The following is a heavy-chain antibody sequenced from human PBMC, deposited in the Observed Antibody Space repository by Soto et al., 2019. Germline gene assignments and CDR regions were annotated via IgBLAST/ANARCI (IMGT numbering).Heavy chain of an antibody. CDR1: GGSISSDDW. CDR2: IYHSGTT. CDR3: ARSDCYGVCRGKWLDP. V-gene: IGHV4-4*02. J-gene: IGHJ5*02. D-gene: IGHD2-21*02. Sequence: QVQLQESGPGLVKPSGTLSLTCAVSGGSISSDDWWTWVRQTPGKGLEWIGEIYHSGTTNYNPSLMSHVTIAVDKAKSQFSLRLDSVTAADTAVYYCARSDCYGVCRGKWLDPWGQGILVTVSS.